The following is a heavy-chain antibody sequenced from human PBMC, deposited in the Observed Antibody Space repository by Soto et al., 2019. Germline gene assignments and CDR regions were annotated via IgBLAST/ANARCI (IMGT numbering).Heavy chain of an antibody. V-gene: IGHV3-30*18. J-gene: IGHJ4*02. CDR3: AKDLWEAAAVTPGDY. CDR2: ISYDGRNK. CDR1: GFTFSSYG. Sequence: QVQLVESGGGVVQPGRSLRLSCAASGFTFSSYGMHWVRQAPGKGLEWVAVISYDGRNKTYAVSVKGRFTISRDNSKNTLYLQMNSLRAEDTAVYYCAKDLWEAAAVTPGDYWGQGTLVTVSS. D-gene: IGHD6-13*01.